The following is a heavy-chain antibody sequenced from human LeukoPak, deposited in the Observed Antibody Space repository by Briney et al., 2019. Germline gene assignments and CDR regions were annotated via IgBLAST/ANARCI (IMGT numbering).Heavy chain of an antibody. J-gene: IGHJ4*02. CDR1: GYTFTSYT. V-gene: IGHV1-3*01. D-gene: IGHD6-13*01. CDR3: ARAPMGAAALY. Sequence: GASVKVSCKASGYTFTSYTMHWVWQAPGQRLEWMGWINGGNGNTKYSQRFQGRVTLTRDTSISTAYMELSSLRSDDTAFYYCARAPMGAAALYWGQGTLVTVSS. CDR2: INGGNGNT.